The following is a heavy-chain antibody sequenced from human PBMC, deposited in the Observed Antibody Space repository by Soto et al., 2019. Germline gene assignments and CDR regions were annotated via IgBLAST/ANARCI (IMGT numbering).Heavy chain of an antibody. CDR2: IRSKANSYAT. V-gene: IGHV3-73*01. D-gene: IGHD6-19*01. J-gene: IGHJ6*02. CDR3: TTWRGVSSGWYGLPYYYGMDV. CDR1: VFTFSGSA. Sequence: PGWSLRLSCASSVFTFSGSAMHWVRQASGKGLEWVGRIRSKANSYATAYAASVKGRFTISRDDSKNTAYLQTNSLKTEDTAVYYCTTWRGVSSGWYGLPYYYGMDVWGQGTTVTVSS.